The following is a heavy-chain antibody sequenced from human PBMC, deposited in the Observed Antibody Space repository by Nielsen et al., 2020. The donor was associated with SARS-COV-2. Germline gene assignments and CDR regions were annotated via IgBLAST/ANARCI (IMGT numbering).Heavy chain of an antibody. CDR1: GFTFSSYA. V-gene: IGHV3-53*01. Sequence: GALRLSCAASGFTFSSYAMSWVRQAPGKGLEWVSVIYSGGSTYYADSVKGRFTISRDNSKNTLYLQMNSLRAEDTAVYYCARDAGATRYWYFDLWGRGTLVTVSS. CDR3: ARDAGATRYWYFDL. J-gene: IGHJ2*01. D-gene: IGHD1-26*01. CDR2: IYSGGST.